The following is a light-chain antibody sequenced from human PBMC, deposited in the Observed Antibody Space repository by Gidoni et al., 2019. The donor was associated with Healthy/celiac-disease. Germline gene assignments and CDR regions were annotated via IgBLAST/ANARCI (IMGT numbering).Light chain of an antibody. V-gene: IGKV1-39*01. CDR1: QSISSY. Sequence: DIQMTQSPSSLSASVGDRVTITCRASQSISSYLNWYQQKPGKAPKLLIYAASSLQSGVPSRFSGSGSGTEFTLTISSLQPEDFATYYCQQSYSTLWTFGQXTKVEIK. J-gene: IGKJ1*01. CDR2: AAS. CDR3: QQSYSTLWT.